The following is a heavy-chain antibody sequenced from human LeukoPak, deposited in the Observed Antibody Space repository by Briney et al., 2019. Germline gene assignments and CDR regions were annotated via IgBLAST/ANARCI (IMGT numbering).Heavy chain of an antibody. CDR2: ISISGSTI. V-gene: IGHV3-11*01. CDR3: ARDHYLDY. Sequence: LSLTCTVSGGSISSSSYYWGWIRQPPGKGLEWVSYISISGSTIYFADSVKGRFTISRDNAKNSLYLQMNSLRAEDTAVYYCARDHYLDYWGQGTLVTVSS. CDR1: GGSISSSSYY. J-gene: IGHJ4*02.